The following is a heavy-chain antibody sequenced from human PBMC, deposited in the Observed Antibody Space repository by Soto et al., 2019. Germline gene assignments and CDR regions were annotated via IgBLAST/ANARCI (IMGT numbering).Heavy chain of an antibody. CDR2: IYWDGEK. V-gene: IGHV2-5*02. Sequence: SGPTLVNPTQTLTLTCTFSGFSLTTNGVGVGWIRQSPGEALEWLALIYWDGEKRYSPSLKSRLTITKATSKNQVVLTMTNLHSVDTATYYCAYCGYYSSSWFPDYWGRGTLVTVSS. CDR1: GFSLTTNGVG. D-gene: IGHD6-13*01. J-gene: IGHJ4*02. CDR3: AYCGYYSSSWFPDY.